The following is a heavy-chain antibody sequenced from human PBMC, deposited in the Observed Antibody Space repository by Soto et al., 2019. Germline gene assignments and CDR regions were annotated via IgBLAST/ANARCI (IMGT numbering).Heavy chain of an antibody. D-gene: IGHD5-12*01. CDR2: VDYTGSYT. CDR3: AKRACGFAEFDY. CDR1: GFTFSGFA. Sequence: GGSLRLSCAASGFTFSGFAMNWVRQPPGKGLEWVSSVDYTGSYTFYAASVKGRFTISRDNSKNMVYLELNSLRAEDTAVYYCAKRACGFAEFDYGGQGTLVTVSS. J-gene: IGHJ4*02. V-gene: IGHV3-23*01.